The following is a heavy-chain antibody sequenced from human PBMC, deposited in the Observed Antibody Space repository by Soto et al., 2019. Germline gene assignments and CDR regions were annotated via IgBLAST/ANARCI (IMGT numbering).Heavy chain of an antibody. CDR2: IYWDNDR. CDR1: GFSLTTSGVG. CDR3: AHRVNYNSYWDVGWFDP. J-gene: IGHJ5*02. D-gene: IGHD2-8*02. V-gene: IGHV2-5*02. Sequence: QITLKESGPTLLEPTQTLTLTCSFSGFSLTTSGVGVGWLRPAPGKALECLGIIYWDNDRRYNPSLKSRLSITKDTSKNQVVLTMTYMEPVDTAIYFCAHRVNYNSYWDVGWFDPWGQGTLVTVS.